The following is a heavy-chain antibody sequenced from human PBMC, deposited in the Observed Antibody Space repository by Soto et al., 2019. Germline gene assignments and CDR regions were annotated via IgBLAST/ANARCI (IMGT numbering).Heavy chain of an antibody. D-gene: IGHD3-22*01. CDR2: INSEGTGT. V-gene: IGHV3-74*01. CDR3: VRDCDSSGYNSDY. Sequence: QAWGSLRLSCAASGFAFSSYWIHFFGQFPWKGLVWVSRINSEGTGTIYADSVKGRFTISRDNAKNTLYLQMNSLRAEDTAVYYCVRDCDSSGYNSDYRGQGTPVTVSS. J-gene: IGHJ4*02. CDR1: GFAFSSYW.